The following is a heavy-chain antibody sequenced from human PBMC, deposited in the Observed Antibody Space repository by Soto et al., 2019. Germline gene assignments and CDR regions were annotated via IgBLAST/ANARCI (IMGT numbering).Heavy chain of an antibody. Sequence: QVQLVESGGGLVKPGGSLRLSCAASGFTFSDYYMSWIRQAPGKGLEWDSYISSSGSTIYYADSVKGRFTISRDNAKNSLYWQMNRLSAEDTAVYYFASTVDSSGYQKTFDYWGQGTLVTVSS. J-gene: IGHJ4*02. CDR1: GFTFSDYY. CDR2: ISSSGSTI. CDR3: ASTVDSSGYQKTFDY. D-gene: IGHD3-22*01. V-gene: IGHV3-11*01.